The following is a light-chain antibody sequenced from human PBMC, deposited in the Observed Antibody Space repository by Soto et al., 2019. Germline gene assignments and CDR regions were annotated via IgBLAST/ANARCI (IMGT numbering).Light chain of an antibody. CDR1: QSISSW. Sequence: DIQMTQPPSTLSASVADRVTITCRASQSISSWLAWYQQKPGKAPKLLIYDVSGLESGVPSRFSGSGSGTEFTLTITSLQPDDFATYYCQQYKSYWTFGQGTKVEIK. CDR3: QQYKSYWT. V-gene: IGKV1-5*01. CDR2: DVS. J-gene: IGKJ1*01.